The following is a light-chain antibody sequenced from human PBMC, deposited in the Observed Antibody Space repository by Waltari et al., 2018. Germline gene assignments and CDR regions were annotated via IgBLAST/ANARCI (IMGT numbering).Light chain of an antibody. CDR2: AAS. CDR1: QSISSY. CDR3: QQSYSTLGT. V-gene: IGKV1-39*01. Sequence: DIQMAQSPSSRSASVGARVTITCRASQSISSYLNWYQQKPGKAPKLLIYAASSLQSGVPSRFSGSGSGTDFTLTISSLQPEDFATYYCQQSYSTLGTFGPGTKVDIK. J-gene: IGKJ3*01.